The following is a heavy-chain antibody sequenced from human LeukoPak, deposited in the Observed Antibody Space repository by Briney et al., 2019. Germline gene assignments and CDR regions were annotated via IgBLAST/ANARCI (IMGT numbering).Heavy chain of an antibody. CDR3: AQESPHYDY. CDR2: ISGNSIST. V-gene: IGHV3-23*01. Sequence: PGGSLRLSCAASGFTFSSYAMSWVRQAPGKGLEWVSVISGNSISTCYADSVKGRFTISRDNSKNTLYLQMNSLRAEDTAVYYCAQESPHYDYWGQGTLVTVSS. CDR1: GFTFSSYA. J-gene: IGHJ4*02.